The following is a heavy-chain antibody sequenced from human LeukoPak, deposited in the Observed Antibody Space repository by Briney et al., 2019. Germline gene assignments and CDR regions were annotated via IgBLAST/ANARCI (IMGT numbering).Heavy chain of an antibody. Sequence: GGSLRLSCAASGFTFSDYYMSWIRQAPGKGLEWVSYISSSGSTIYYADSVKGRFTISRDNAKNSLYLQMNSLRAEDTAVYYCARGYCSSTSCHHWNWFDPWGQGTLVTVSS. CDR2: ISSSGSTI. D-gene: IGHD2-2*01. V-gene: IGHV3-11*01. J-gene: IGHJ5*02. CDR1: GFTFSDYY. CDR3: ARGYCSSTSCHHWNWFDP.